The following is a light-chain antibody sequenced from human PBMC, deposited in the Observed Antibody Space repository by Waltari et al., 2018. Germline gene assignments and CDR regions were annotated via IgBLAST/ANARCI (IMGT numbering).Light chain of an antibody. CDR3: CSYAGRKTLI. CDR2: DVV. V-gene: IGLV2-23*02. Sequence: QSALTQPASVSGSPGQSIPISCTGTNSDICDYNYFSWYQQHPGRVPKLIIYDVVKRPSGISDRFSGSKSGNTASLTISGLQPEDESHYFCCSYAGRKTLIFGGGTELTV. CDR1: NSDICDYNY. J-gene: IGLJ2*01.